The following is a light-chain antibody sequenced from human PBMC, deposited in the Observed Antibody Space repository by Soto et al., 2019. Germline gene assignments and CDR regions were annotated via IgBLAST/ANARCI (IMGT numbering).Light chain of an antibody. CDR2: EAS. V-gene: IGKV1-5*03. J-gene: IGKJ1*01. CDR3: QQYNALWT. Sequence: DIQMTQSPSTLSASVGGRVTITCRASQSISSRLAWYQQKPGKAPKLLIYEASTRENGVPSRFSGSGSGTEFTLTISSLQPDAFATYYCQQYNALWTCGHGTNVQI. CDR1: QSISSR.